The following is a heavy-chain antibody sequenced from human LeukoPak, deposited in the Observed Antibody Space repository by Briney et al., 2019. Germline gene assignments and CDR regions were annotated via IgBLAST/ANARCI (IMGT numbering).Heavy chain of an antibody. J-gene: IGHJ4*02. Sequence: GGSLRLSCADSGFTFSSYRMSWVRQAPGKGLEWVANIKQDGSEKYYVDSVKGRFTISRDNAKNSLYLQMNSLRAEDTAVYYCARDRRYDFWSGYLRGFDYWGQGTLVTVSS. CDR3: ARDRRYDFWSGYLRGFDY. CDR2: IKQDGSEK. D-gene: IGHD3-3*01. CDR1: GFTFSSYR. V-gene: IGHV3-7*01.